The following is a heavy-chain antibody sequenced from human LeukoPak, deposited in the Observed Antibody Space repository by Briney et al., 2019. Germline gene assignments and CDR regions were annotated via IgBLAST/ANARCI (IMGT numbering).Heavy chain of an antibody. V-gene: IGHV1-69*13. D-gene: IGHD2-15*01. CDR2: TIPIFGTA. CDR1: GGTFSSYA. Sequence: SVTVSCKASGGTFSSYAISWVRQAPGQGLEWMGGTIPIFGTANYAQKFQGRVTITADESTSTAYMELSSLRSEDTAVYYCAREYCSGGSCYGDDAFDIWGQGTMVTVSS. CDR3: AREYCSGGSCYGDDAFDI. J-gene: IGHJ3*02.